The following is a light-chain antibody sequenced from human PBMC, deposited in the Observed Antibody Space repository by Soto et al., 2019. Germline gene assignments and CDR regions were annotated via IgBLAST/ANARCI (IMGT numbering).Light chain of an antibody. CDR2: DVN. CDR1: SNDVGGYNY. V-gene: IGLV2-11*01. J-gene: IGLJ3*02. CDR3: CSYAGSYSGV. Sequence: QSVLTQPRSVSGSPGQSVTISCTGTSNDVGGYNYVSWYQQPPGKAPKLMIYDVNKRPSGVPDRFSGSKSGNTASLTISGLQAEDEADYYCCSYAGSYSGVFVGGTKVTVL.